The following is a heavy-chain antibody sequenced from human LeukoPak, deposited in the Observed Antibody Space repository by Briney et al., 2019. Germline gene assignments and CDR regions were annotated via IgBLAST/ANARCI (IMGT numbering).Heavy chain of an antibody. J-gene: IGHJ5*02. V-gene: IGHV4-34*01. Sequence: SETLSLTCAVYGGSFSGYYWSWIRQPPGKGLEWIGEINHSGSTNYNPSLKSRVTISVDTSKNQFSLKLSSVTAADTAVYYCARGEVEALFGVVIANWFDPWGQGTLVTVSS. CDR2: INHSGST. CDR1: GGSFSGYY. CDR3: ARGEVEALFGVVIANWFDP. D-gene: IGHD3-3*01.